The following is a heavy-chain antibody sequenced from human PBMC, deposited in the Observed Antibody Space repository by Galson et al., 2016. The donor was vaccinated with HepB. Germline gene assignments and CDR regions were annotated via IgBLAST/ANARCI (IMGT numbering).Heavy chain of an antibody. CDR2: ISGSGGST. CDR3: AQGAMIGH. D-gene: IGHD3-22*01. CDR1: GFTFTTYA. J-gene: IGHJ1*01. Sequence: SLRLSCAASGFTFTTYAMTWVRQAPGKGLEWVSTISGSGGSTYYADSVKGRFTISRYNSKNTLYMQMNSLRAEDTAVHYCAQGAMIGHWGQGILVTVSS. V-gene: IGHV3-23*01.